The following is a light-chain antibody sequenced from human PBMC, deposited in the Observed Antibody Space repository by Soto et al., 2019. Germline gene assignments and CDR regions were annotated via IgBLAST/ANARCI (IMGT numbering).Light chain of an antibody. CDR2: DTS. V-gene: IGKV3-11*01. Sequence: EIVLTQSPATLSLSPGERATLSCRASQSLGYYLAWFQQKHGQAPRLLIYDTSNRASGIPVRFSGSGSGTDFTLTISSLDPEDFAVYYCQQRRDWPLTFGGGTKVEIK. CDR1: QSLGYY. CDR3: QQRRDWPLT. J-gene: IGKJ4*01.